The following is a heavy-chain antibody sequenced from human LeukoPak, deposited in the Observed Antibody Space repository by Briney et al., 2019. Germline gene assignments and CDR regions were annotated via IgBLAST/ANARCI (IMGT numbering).Heavy chain of an antibody. J-gene: IGHJ4*02. D-gene: IGHD5-12*01. CDR3: AKGSGYDTDFDY. CDR2: ISDSGDNT. Sequence: PGGSLRLSCAGSGFTFSDYRMDWVRQAPGKGLEWVSGISDSGDNTYYADSVKGRFTISRDNSKNTLYLQMNSLRAEDTAVYFCAKGSGYDTDFDYWGQGTLVSVSS. CDR1: GFTFSDYR. V-gene: IGHV3-23*01.